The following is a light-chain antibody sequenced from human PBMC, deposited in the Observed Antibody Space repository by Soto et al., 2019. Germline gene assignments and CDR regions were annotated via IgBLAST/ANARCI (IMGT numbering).Light chain of an antibody. J-gene: IGLJ3*02. CDR2: EVT. CDR1: SSDIGSYDF. V-gene: IGLV2-14*01. CDR3: SSYTTSSTWV. Sequence: QSALTQPASVSGSLGQSITISCIGASSDIGSYDFVSWYQQHPGKAPKLLIYEVTTRPSGISNRFSGSKSGFTASLTISGLQALDESDYYCSSYTTSSTWVFGGGTKLTVL.